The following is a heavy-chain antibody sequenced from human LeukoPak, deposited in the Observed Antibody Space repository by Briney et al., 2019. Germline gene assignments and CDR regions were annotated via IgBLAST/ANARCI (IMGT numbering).Heavy chain of an antibody. D-gene: IGHD6-25*01. J-gene: IGHJ4*02. V-gene: IGHV4-31*03. CDR1: GGSISTGGYY. CDR2: IYHSRST. CDR3: ARGGSAPFDS. Sequence: SETLSLTCTVSGGSISTGGYYWSWIRQDPGKGLEWIGYIYHSRSTYYNPSLKGRVTMSVDTSKNQFSLKLSSLTAADTAVYYCARGGSAPFDSWGPGILVTVSA.